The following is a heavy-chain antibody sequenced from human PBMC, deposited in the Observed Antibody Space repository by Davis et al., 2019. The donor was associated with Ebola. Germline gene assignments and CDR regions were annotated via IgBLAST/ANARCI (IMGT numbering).Heavy chain of an antibody. J-gene: IGHJ5*02. CDR1: VYTFTGYY. V-gene: IGHV1-2*02. D-gene: IGHD2-2*02. CDR3: ARDRPAAIRSVNWFDP. CDR2: INPNSGGT. Sequence: ASVTVSCKASVYTFTGYYMHSVRQAPGQGLEWMGWINPNSGGTNYAQKFQGRVTMTRDTSISTAYMELSRLRSDDTAVYYCARDRPAAIRSVNWFDPWGQGTLVTVSS.